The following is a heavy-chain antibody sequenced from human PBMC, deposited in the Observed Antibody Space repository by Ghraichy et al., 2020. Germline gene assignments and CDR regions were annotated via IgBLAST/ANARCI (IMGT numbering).Heavy chain of an antibody. J-gene: IGHJ4*02. CDR3: VHRTYGYDYHGLDY. Sequence: GPTLVKPTQTLTLTCTFSGFSLNSGELGVGWIRQPPGKALEWLAIIYWNGDKRYSPSLNSRLTITRDTSTNQVVLTMTNMDPVNTATYFCVHRTYGYDYHGLDYWGQGTLVTVSS. CDR1: GFSLNSGELG. V-gene: IGHV2-5*01. D-gene: IGHD5-12*01. CDR2: IYWNGDK.